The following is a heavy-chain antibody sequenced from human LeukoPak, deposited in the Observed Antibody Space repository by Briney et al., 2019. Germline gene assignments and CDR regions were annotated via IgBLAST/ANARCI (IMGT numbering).Heavy chain of an antibody. D-gene: IGHD6-19*01. V-gene: IGHV3-7*01. CDR1: GFTFSSYW. Sequence: GGSLRLSCAASGFTFSSYWMSWVRQAPGKGLEWVANIKQDGSEKYYVDSVKGRFTISRDNAKNSLYLQMNSLRAEDTAVYYCARDSYAYTSGWYGATPVYNYYMDVWGRGTTVTVSS. J-gene: IGHJ6*03. CDR2: IKQDGSEK. CDR3: ARDSYAYTSGWYGATPVYNYYMDV.